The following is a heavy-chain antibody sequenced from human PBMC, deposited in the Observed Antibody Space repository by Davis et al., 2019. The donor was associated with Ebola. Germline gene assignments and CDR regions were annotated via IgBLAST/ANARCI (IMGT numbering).Heavy chain of an antibody. Sequence: GGSLRLSCKGSGYRFSSYWISWVRQMPGKGLEWIGIIDPSDSHIRYSPSFQGHVTISVDKSISTAYLQWSSLKASDTAIYHCARQPSDYYGMDVWGQGTTVTVSS. CDR1: GYRFSSYW. CDR2: IDPSDSHI. V-gene: IGHV5-10-1*01. J-gene: IGHJ6*02. CDR3: ARQPSDYYGMDV.